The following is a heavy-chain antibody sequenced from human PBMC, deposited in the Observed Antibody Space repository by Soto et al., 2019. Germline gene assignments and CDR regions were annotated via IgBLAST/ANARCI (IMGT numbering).Heavy chain of an antibody. D-gene: IGHD2-21*01. V-gene: IGHV1-69*02. CDR2: LIPILDMA. CDR1: GGTFNTYT. J-gene: IGHJ4*02. Sequence: QVQVVQSGAEVKKPESSVKVSCKPSGGTFNTYTVNWVRLAPGHGLEWVGRLIPILDMANYAQKFQDRVTIAADRSTFTADMELNSLTSDDTAVYYCAITYCRDNSCPRDFDFWGPGTRVTVSS. CDR3: AITYCRDNSCPRDFDF.